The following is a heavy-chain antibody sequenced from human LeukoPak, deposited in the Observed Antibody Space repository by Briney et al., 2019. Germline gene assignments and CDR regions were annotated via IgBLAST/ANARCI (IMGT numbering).Heavy chain of an antibody. V-gene: IGHV1-2*02. CDR3: ARGWIATTGADY. CDR1: GYTFTGYY. CDR2: INPNSGGT. Sequence: ASVKVSCKASGYTFTGYYIHWVRQAPGQGLEWMGWINPNSGGTNHLQKFQGRVTMTRDTSISTAYMELTSLRSDDTAVYSCARGWIATTGADYWGQGTLVTVSS. J-gene: IGHJ4*02. D-gene: IGHD1-1*01.